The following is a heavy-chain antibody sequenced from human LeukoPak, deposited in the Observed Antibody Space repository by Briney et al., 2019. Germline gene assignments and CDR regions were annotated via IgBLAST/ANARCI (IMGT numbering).Heavy chain of an antibody. CDR2: ISSSSSTI. CDR1: GFTFSSYS. CDR3: ARDSSREDLFRGIYYYGMDV. Sequence: GGSLRLSCAASGFTFSSYSMNWVRQAPGKGLEWVSYISSSSSTIYYADSVKGRFTISRDNAKNSLYLQMNSLRAEDTAVYYCARDSSREDLFRGIYYYGMDVWGQGTTVTVSS. D-gene: IGHD6-13*01. J-gene: IGHJ6*02. V-gene: IGHV3-48*04.